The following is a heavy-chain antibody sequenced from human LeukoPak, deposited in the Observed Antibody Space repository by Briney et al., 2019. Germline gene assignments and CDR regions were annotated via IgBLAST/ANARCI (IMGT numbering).Heavy chain of an antibody. CDR2: IYYSGST. CDR1: GGSISSYY. J-gene: IGHJ4*02. CDR3: AREKVEYSGLNYFDY. Sequence: PSQTLSLTCTVSGGSISSYYWSWIRQPPGKGLEWIGYIYYSGSTNYNPSLKSRVTISVDTSKNQFSLKLSSVTAADTAVYYCAREKVEYSGLNYFDYWGQGTLVTVSS. D-gene: IGHD6-6*01. V-gene: IGHV4-59*01.